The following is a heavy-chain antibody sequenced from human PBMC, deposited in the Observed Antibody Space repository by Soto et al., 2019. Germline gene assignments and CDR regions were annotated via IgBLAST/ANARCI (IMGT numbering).Heavy chain of an antibody. CDR3: ARSNPRYYYYMDV. Sequence: SVKVSCKASGGTFSSYTISWVRQAPGQGLEWMGRIIPILGIANYAQKFQGRVTITADKSTSTAYMELSSLRSEDTAVYYCARSNPRYYYYMDVWGKGTTVTVSS. CDR1: GGTFSSYT. J-gene: IGHJ6*03. CDR2: IIPILGIA. V-gene: IGHV1-69*02. D-gene: IGHD7-27*01.